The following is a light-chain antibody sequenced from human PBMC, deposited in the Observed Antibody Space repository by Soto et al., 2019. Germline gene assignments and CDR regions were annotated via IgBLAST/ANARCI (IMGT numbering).Light chain of an antibody. V-gene: IGKV2D-29*02. CDR2: EVS. CDR3: MQSTQLPPT. J-gene: IGKJ5*01. CDR1: QSLLHITGETF. Sequence: DIVMTQPPLSLSVAPGQPASISCKSSQSLLHITGETFLLWYLQKTGQSTXLLIYEVSTRVSGVPDRFSGGGSGTNSTLQISRVDTDDVGIYYCMQSTQLPPTFGQGHDWRL.